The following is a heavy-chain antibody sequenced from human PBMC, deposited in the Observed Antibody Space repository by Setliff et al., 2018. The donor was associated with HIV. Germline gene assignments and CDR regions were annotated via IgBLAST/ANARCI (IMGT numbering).Heavy chain of an antibody. V-gene: IGHV4-61*05. J-gene: IGHJ4*02. D-gene: IGHD2-15*01. CDR3: ARYPSRGGGPIGYGYYFDY. CDR1: GGSTSSSSYY. CDR2: IYYRGST. Sequence: SETLSLTCSVSGGSTSSSSYYWAWVRQPPGKGLEWIGYIYYRGSTDYNPSLKSRVTISVDTSKNQFSLKASDTAMYYCARYPSRGGGPIGYGYYFDYWGQGTLVTVSS.